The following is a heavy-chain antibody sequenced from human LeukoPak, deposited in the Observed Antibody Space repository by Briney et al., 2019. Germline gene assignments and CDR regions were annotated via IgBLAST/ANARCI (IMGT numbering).Heavy chain of an antibody. V-gene: IGHV1-2*04. CDR1: GYTFTGYY. CDR2: INPNSGGT. J-gene: IGHJ6*02. Sequence: ASVKVSCKASGYTFTGYYMHWVRQAPGQGLEWMGWINPNSGGTNYAQKFQGWVTMTRDTSISTAYMELSRLRSDDTAVYYCARWSLASLGYGMVVWGQGTTVTVSS. D-gene: IGHD3-3*01. CDR3: ARWSLASLGYGMVV.